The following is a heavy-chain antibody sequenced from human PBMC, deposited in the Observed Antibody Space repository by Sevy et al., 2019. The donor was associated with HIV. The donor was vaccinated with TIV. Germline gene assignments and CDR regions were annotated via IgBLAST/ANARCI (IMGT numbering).Heavy chain of an antibody. CDR3: ARFGGRSSGYYAFDI. J-gene: IGHJ3*02. CDR2: ISSSGSTI. D-gene: IGHD3-22*01. Sequence: GGSLRLSCAASGFTFSDYYMSWIRQAPGKGLEWVSYISSSGSTIYYADSVKGRFTISRDNAKNSLYLQMNSRRAEDTAVYYGARFGGRSSGYYAFDIWGQGTMVTVSS. V-gene: IGHV3-11*01. CDR1: GFTFSDYY.